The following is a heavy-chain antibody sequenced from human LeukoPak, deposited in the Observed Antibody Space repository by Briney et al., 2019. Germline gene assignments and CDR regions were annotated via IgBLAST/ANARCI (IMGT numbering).Heavy chain of an antibody. CDR1: GFTFSSYS. J-gene: IGHJ6*02. CDR2: ISSSSSYI. V-gene: IGHV3-21*01. Sequence: GGSLRLSCAASGFTFSSYSMNCVRQAPGKGLEWVSSISSSSSYIYYADSVKGRFTISRDNAKNSLYLQMNSLRAGDTAVYYCARDHIVVVPAYYYYGMDVWGQGTTVTVSS. D-gene: IGHD2-2*01. CDR3: ARDHIVVVPAYYYYGMDV.